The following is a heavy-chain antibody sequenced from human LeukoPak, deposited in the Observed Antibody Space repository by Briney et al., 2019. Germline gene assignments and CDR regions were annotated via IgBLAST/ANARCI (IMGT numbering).Heavy chain of an antibody. CDR2: IYYSGIT. D-gene: IGHD3-22*01. CDR3: ASSYYDSSGYRLDY. Sequence: PSETLSLTCTVSGGSISSGDYYWSWIRQPPGKGLEWIGYIYYSGITYYNPSLKSRVTISVDTSKNQFSLKLSSVTAADPAVYYCASSYYDSSGYRLDYWGQGTLVTVSS. V-gene: IGHV4-30-4*08. J-gene: IGHJ4*02. CDR1: GGSISSGDYY.